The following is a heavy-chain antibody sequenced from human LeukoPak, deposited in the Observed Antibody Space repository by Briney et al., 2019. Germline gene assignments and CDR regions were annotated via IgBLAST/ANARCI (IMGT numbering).Heavy chain of an antibody. CDR1: GGTFSSYA. Sequence: SVKVSCKASGGTFSSYAISWVRQAPGQGLEWMGGIIPIFGTANYAQKFQGRVTITADESTSTAYMELSSLRSEDTAVYYCARDLLHYDILTGPPKSYYYMDVWGKGTTVTVSS. V-gene: IGHV1-69*13. J-gene: IGHJ6*03. CDR2: IIPIFGTA. CDR3: ARDLLHYDILTGPPKSYYYMDV. D-gene: IGHD3-9*01.